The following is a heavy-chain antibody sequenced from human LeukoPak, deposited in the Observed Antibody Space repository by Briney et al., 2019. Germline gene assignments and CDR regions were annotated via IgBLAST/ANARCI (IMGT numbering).Heavy chain of an antibody. D-gene: IGHD3-9*01. CDR1: GFTFSNAW. J-gene: IGHJ4*02. V-gene: IGHV3-15*01. CDR2: IKSKTDGGTT. CDR3: TTGFKLVIKWDY. Sequence: GGSLRLSCAASGFTFSNAWMSWVRQAPGKGLEWVGRIKSKTDGGTTDYAAPVKGRFTISRDDSKNTLYLQMNSLKTEDTAVYYCTTGFKLVIKWDYWGQGTLVTVSS.